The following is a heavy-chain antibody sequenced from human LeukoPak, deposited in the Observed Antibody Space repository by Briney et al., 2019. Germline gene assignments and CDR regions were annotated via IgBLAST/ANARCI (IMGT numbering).Heavy chain of an antibody. CDR3: ARGRLIVAPGVYYFEY. J-gene: IGHJ4*02. Sequence: SETLSLTCAVSGDSISSFFWSWIRQPPGKGLQWIGYISPIGGTNYNPSLEWRVTISGDTSRNEFSLKLTSVTAADTAVYYCARGRLIVAPGVYYFEYWGQGTLVTVSS. V-gene: IGHV4-4*09. CDR2: ISPIGGT. CDR1: GDSISSFF. D-gene: IGHD5-12*01.